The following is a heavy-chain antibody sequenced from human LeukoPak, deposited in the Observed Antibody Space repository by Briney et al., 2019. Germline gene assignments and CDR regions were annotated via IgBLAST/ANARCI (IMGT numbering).Heavy chain of an antibody. Sequence: SVKVSCKASGGTFSSYAISWVRQAPGQGLEWMGGVISIFGAPNYAQEFQGRVSITADESTSTAYMELSSLRSEDMAVYYCARGRDFWSGSDAFDIWGQGTMVTVSS. CDR2: VISIFGAP. CDR3: ARGRDFWSGSDAFDI. V-gene: IGHV1-69*13. D-gene: IGHD3-3*01. J-gene: IGHJ3*02. CDR1: GGTFSSYA.